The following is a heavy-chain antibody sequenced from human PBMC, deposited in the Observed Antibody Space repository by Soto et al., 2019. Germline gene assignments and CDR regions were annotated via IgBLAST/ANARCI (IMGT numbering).Heavy chain of an antibody. J-gene: IGHJ4*02. Sequence: GASLKISCQGSGYTFSSYWIAWVRQMPGKGLEWMGIIFPRDFDTRYSPSFQGHVTISVDKSINTAYLQWSSLRASDTAMYYCARGYNSCWSNHPYYIDFGCPGTLVTVST. CDR3: ARGYNSCWSNHPYYIDF. CDR2: IFPRDFDT. D-gene: IGHD6-19*01. V-gene: IGHV5-51*01. CDR1: GYTFSSYW.